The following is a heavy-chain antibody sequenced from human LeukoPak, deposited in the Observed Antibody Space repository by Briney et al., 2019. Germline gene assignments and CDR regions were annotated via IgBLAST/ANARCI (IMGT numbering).Heavy chain of an antibody. CDR3: AREVWFGELSPVDY. J-gene: IGHJ4*02. CDR1: GFTFSSYS. V-gene: IGHV3-48*02. D-gene: IGHD3-10*01. CDR2: ISSSSSTI. Sequence: PGGSLRLSCAASGFTFSSYSMNSVRQAPGKGLEWVSYISSSSSTIYYADSVKGRFTISRDNAKNSLYLQMNSLRDEDTAVYYCAREVWFGELSPVDYWGQGTLVTVSS.